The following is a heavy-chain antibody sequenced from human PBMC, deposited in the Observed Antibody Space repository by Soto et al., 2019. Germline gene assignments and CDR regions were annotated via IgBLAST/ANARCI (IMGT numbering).Heavy chain of an antibody. CDR1: GYSFTTTGGS. D-gene: IGHD1-26*01. V-gene: IGHV2-5*02. Sequence: QITLEESGPALVKPTQTLTLTCTFSGYSFTTTGGSVAWIRQPPGKALEWLALLYWDDDQRYSPSLKSRLTITKDTSKNQVVLTMTNMDPVDTATYYCAQRSTTRGAFDIWGQGTMVTVSS. CDR3: AQRSTTRGAFDI. CDR2: LYWDDDQ. J-gene: IGHJ3*02.